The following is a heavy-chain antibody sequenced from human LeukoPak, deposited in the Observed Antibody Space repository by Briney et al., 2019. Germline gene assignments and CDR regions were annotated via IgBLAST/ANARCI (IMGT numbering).Heavy chain of an antibody. CDR3: ARGGSSSASAYYYYYYMDV. CDR2: INHSGST. V-gene: IGHV4-34*01. CDR1: GGSFSGYY. Sequence: SETLSLTCAVYGGSFSGYYWSWIRQPPGKGLEWIGEINHSGSTIYNPSLKSRVTISVDTSKNQFSLKLSSVTAADTAVYYCARGGSSSASAYYYYYYMDVWGKGTTVTVSS. D-gene: IGHD6-6*01. J-gene: IGHJ6*03.